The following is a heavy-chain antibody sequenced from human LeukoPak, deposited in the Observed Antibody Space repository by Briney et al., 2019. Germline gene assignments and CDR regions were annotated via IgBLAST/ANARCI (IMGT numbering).Heavy chain of an antibody. CDR2: INPDGSTT. V-gene: IGHV3-74*01. Sequence: GALILSCAASGFTFSRYWIHWVRQAPGKGLEWVSRINPDGSTTTYADSVKGRFTISRDNAKNTVYLQMNTLRAEETAVYYCARDLTMVRGVQRYYYYGMDVWGQGTTVTVSS. CDR3: ARDLTMVRGVQRYYYYGMDV. D-gene: IGHD3-10*01. J-gene: IGHJ6*02. CDR1: GFTFSRYW.